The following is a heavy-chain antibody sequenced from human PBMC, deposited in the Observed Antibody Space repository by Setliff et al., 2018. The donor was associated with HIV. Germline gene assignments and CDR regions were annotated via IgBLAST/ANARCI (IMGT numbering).Heavy chain of an antibody. CDR2: INRDGSFT. CDR1: GFTLSSHW. Sequence: GSLRLSCTTSGFTLSSHWMHWVRQAPGKGLVWVSRINRDGSFTNYADSVRGRFTISRDNAKNTLYLQMNSLRVADTAVYYCVGPDYEDPQGGQWGQGTLVTVSS. J-gene: IGHJ1*01. D-gene: IGHD4-17*01. CDR3: VGPDYEDPQGGQ. V-gene: IGHV3-74*01.